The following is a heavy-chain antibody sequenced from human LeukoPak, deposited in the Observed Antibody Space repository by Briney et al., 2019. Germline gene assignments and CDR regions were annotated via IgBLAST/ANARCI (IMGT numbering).Heavy chain of an antibody. Sequence: SETLSLTCAVYGGSFSGYYWSWIRQPPGKGLEWIGEINHSRSTNYNPSLKSQVTISVDTSKNQFSLQLSSVPAADTAVYYCARGGSGWYEEYNWFDPWGQGTLVTVSS. CDR1: GGSFSGYY. CDR3: ARGGSGWYEEYNWFDP. V-gene: IGHV4-34*01. J-gene: IGHJ5*02. D-gene: IGHD6-13*01. CDR2: INHSRST.